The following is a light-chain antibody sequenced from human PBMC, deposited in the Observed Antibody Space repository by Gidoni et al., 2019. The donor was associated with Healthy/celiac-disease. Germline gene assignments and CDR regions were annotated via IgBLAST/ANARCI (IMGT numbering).Light chain of an antibody. CDR3: QSADSSGTYPLV. CDR2: KDS. Sequence: SYELTQPPSVSVSPGQTARITCSGDALPTQYAYWYQQKPGTAPVLVIYKDSERPSGIPEGFSGSSSGTTVTLTISGVQAEDEADYYCQSADSSGTYPLVFGGGTKLTVL. CDR1: ALPTQY. J-gene: IGLJ3*02. V-gene: IGLV3-25*03.